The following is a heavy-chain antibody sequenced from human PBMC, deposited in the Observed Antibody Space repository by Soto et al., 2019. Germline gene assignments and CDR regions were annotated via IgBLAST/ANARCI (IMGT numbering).Heavy chain of an antibody. V-gene: IGHV3-74*01. CDR3: ARGRGNWDPKYYNGLDV. Sequence: GGSLRLSCAASGFTFSSYWMHWVRQTPGKGLVWVSRIYRDGSTTTDGDTVKGRFTISRDNAKSTLYLQMNSLRADDTAVYYCARGRGNWDPKYYNGLDVWGQGTTVTVSS. D-gene: IGHD7-27*01. CDR1: GFTFSSYW. CDR2: IYRDGSTT. J-gene: IGHJ6*02.